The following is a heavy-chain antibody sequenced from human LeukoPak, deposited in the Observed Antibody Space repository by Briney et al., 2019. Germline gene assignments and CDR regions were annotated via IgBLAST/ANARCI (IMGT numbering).Heavy chain of an antibody. Sequence: SETLSLTCTVSGGSISSSSYYWGWIRQPPGKGLEWIGSIYYSGSTYYNPSLKSRVTISVDTSKNQFSLKLSSVTAADTAVYYCARADDYGDYSDYWGQGTLVTVSS. CDR2: IYYSGST. CDR3: ARADDYGDYSDY. J-gene: IGHJ4*02. D-gene: IGHD4-17*01. CDR1: GGSISSSSYY. V-gene: IGHV4-39*07.